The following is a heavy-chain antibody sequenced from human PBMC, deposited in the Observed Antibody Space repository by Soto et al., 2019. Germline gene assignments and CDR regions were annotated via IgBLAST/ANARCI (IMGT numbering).Heavy chain of an antibody. CDR3: ARGRSSGWYQYFQH. D-gene: IGHD6-19*01. Sequence: QVQLVESGGGVVQPGRSLRLSCAASGFTFSSYGMHWVRQAPGKGLEWVAVIWYDGSNKYYADSVKGRFTISRDKSKNTLYLQMNSLRAEDTAVYYCARGRSSGWYQYFQHWGQGTLVTVSS. V-gene: IGHV3-33*01. CDR1: GFTFSSYG. CDR2: IWYDGSNK. J-gene: IGHJ1*01.